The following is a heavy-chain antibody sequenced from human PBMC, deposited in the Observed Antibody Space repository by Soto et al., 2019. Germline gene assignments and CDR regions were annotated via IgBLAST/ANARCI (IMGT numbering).Heavy chain of an antibody. Sequence: TSVKVSCKASGYSFTDYHIHWVRQAPGQGLEWLGRINPKSGGTSTAQKFQGWVTMTTDTSISTASMELTRLTSDDTAIYHCARGDSTDCSNGVCPFFYNHGMDVWG. CDR1: GYSFTDYH. CDR2: INPKSGGT. V-gene: IGHV1-2*04. CDR3: ARGDSTDCSNGVCPFFYNHGMDV. D-gene: IGHD2-8*01. J-gene: IGHJ6*02.